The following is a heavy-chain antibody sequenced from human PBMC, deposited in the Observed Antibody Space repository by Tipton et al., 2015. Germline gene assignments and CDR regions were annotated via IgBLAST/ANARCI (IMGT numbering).Heavy chain of an antibody. J-gene: IGHJ4*02. Sequence: TLSLTCAVYGGSFSGYYWTWIRQPPGKGLEWIGEINHSGGTKYNPSLKSRVTISVDTSKTQFSLKMSSVTASDTAVYYCARARGRHGGLFDSWGQGILVTVSS. CDR3: ARARGRHGGLFDS. D-gene: IGHD4-23*01. CDR2: INHSGGT. V-gene: IGHV4-34*01. CDR1: GGSFSGYY.